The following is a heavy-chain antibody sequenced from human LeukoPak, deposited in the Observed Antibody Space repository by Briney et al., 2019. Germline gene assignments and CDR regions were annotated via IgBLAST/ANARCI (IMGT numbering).Heavy chain of an antibody. D-gene: IGHD3-10*01. V-gene: IGHV4-39*01. CDR1: GGSISSSSNY. J-gene: IGHJ4*02. Sequence: SETLSLTCTVSGGSISSSSNYWGWIRQPPGKGLEWIGSMYYSGSSYYNPSLKSRVTISGDTSKNQFSLKLSSVTAADTAVYYCARHSGSYYKNWGQGTLVTVSS. CDR2: MYYSGSS. CDR3: ARHSGSYYKN.